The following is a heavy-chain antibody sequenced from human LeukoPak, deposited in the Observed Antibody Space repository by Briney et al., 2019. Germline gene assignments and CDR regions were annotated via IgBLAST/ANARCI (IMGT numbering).Heavy chain of an antibody. V-gene: IGHV3-33*01. J-gene: IGHJ6*02. CDR3: AGDTRDPGSYYYFYGMDV. Sequence: GRSLRLSCAASGFTFSSYGKHWVRQAPGKGLEWVAVIWYDGSNKYYADSVKGRFTISRDNSKNTLYLQMNSLRAEDTAVYYCAGDTRDPGSYYYFYGMDVWGQGTTVTVSS. CDR2: IWYDGSNK. D-gene: IGHD1-1*01. CDR1: GFTFSSYG.